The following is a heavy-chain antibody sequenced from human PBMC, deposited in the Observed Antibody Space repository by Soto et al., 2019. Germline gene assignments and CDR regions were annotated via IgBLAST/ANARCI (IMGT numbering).Heavy chain of an antibody. CDR1: GFTFRRNN. CDR3: ASGSTDSYPGSPIFDV. V-gene: IGHV3-23*01. Sequence: PGGSLRLSCAASGFTFRRNNMNWVRQAPGKGLEWVSTITDTGGDTKYSDSVRGRFTMSRDNSKKTLYLQMNNLRVEDSALYYCASGSTDSYPGSPIFDVWGPGTMVTVYS. D-gene: IGHD3-10*01. CDR2: ITDTGGDT. J-gene: IGHJ4*02.